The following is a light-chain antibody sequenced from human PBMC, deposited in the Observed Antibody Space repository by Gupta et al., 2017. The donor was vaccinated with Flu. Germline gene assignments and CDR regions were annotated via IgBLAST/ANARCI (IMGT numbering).Light chain of an antibody. Sequence: QSALTHPASVSGSPGQSITIPCTGTSSDVGGYNYVSWYQQHPGKAPKLIIYEVSNWPSGVSNRFSGSKSGNTASLTISGLQAEDEADYYCSSYTSSSLFVFGTGTKVTVL. CDR3: SSYTSSSLFV. J-gene: IGLJ1*01. CDR2: EVS. V-gene: IGLV2-14*01. CDR1: SSDVGGYNY.